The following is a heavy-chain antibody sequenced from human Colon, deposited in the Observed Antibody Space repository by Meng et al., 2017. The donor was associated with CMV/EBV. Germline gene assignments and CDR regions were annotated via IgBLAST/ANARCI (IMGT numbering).Heavy chain of an antibody. V-gene: IGHV3-74*01. J-gene: IGHJ4*02. CDR2: IQNDGSST. D-gene: IGHD3-16*01. Sequence: EMQLVGSGGNLVQPGGSLVAYCAASGLTVSSNYMSWVRQAPGKGLEWVSRIQNDGSSTTYAESVKGRFTISRDNAKNTLYLQMNSLRAEDTAVYYCTRDFWGSLEYWGQGALVTVSS. CDR3: TRDFWGSLEY. CDR1: GLTVSSNY.